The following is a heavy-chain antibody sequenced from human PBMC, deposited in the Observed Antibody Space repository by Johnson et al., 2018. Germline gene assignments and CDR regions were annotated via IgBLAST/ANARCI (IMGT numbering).Heavy chain of an antibody. D-gene: IGHD2-21*01. CDR3: ARVVRVRDYDYYYMDV. CDR1: GGSIGGFY. J-gene: IGHJ6*03. CDR2: IYSSGTT. V-gene: IGHV4-59*01. Sequence: VQLQESGPGLVKPSETLSLACTISGGSIGGFYWSWIRQLPGKGLEWIGYIYSSGTTRHNSSLKSRVTISLDTSKNQFSLNVNSVTAADTAMYYCARVVRVRDYDYYYMDVWGNGAAVIVSS.